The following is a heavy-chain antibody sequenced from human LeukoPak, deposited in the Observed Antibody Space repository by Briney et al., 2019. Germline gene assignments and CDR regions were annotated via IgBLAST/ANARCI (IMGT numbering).Heavy chain of an antibody. CDR3: ARASGSSAVPFDY. CDR2: ISAYNGNT. J-gene: IGHJ4*02. V-gene: IGHV1-18*01. D-gene: IGHD3-10*01. CDR1: GYTFTSYG. Sequence: ASVKVSCKASGYTFTSYGISWVRQAPGQGLEWMGWISAYNGNTNYAQKLQGRVTMTTDTSTSSLYMELSSLTSEDTAVYYCARASGSSAVPFDYWGQGTLVTVSS.